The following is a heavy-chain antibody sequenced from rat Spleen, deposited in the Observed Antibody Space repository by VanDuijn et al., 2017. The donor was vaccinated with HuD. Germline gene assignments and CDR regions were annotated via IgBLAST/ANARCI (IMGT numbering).Heavy chain of an antibody. Sequence: QVQLKESGPGLVQPSQTLSLTCTVSGFSLTSNGVSWVRQPPGKGLEWMGRMRYNGDTSYNSALKSRLSISRDTSKNQVFLKMNSLQTDDTAIYFCARSYGGYTQHWFAYWGQGTLVTVSS. CDR2: MRYNGDT. CDR1: GFSLTSNG. V-gene: IGHV2-63*01. D-gene: IGHD1-11*01. J-gene: IGHJ3*01. CDR3: ARSYGGYTQHWFAY.